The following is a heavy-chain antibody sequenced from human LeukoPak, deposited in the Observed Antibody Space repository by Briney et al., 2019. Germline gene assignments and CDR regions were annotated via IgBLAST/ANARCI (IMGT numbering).Heavy chain of an antibody. CDR1: GFTLSNSE. D-gene: IGHD1-20*01. Sequence: GGPLRLSCAASGFTLSNSEMTWVRQATGKGLEWIAYVASRGSPIYYADSVRGRFIISRDNAKNSLFLQMTSLRAEDTALYYCVREDNFDALDIWGQGTMVTVSS. J-gene: IGHJ3*02. CDR2: VASRGSPI. CDR3: VREDNFDALDI. V-gene: IGHV3-48*03.